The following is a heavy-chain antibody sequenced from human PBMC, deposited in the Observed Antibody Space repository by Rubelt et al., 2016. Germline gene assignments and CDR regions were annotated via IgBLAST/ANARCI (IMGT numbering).Heavy chain of an antibody. Sequence: GFTFSSYAMPWVRQAPGKGLAWVAVISYDERNKYYADSVKGRFTISSDSSKNTLYLQMNSLRAEDTAVYYCARDSPSPDWGQGTLVTVSS. CDR2: ISYDERNK. J-gene: IGHJ4*02. V-gene: IGHV3-30*04. CDR1: GFTFSSYA. CDR3: ARDSPSPD.